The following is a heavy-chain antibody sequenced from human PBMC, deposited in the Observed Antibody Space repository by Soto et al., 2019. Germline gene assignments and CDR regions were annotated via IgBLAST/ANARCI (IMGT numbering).Heavy chain of an antibody. CDR3: ASPRSYSSSWYGYYYYGMDV. V-gene: IGHV4-34*01. J-gene: IGHJ6*02. Sequence: SETLSLTCAVYGGSFSGYYWSWIRQPPGKGLEWIGEINHSGSTNYNPSLKSRVTISVDTSKNQFSLKLSSATAADTAVYYCASPRSYSSSWYGYYYYGMDVWGQGTTVTVSS. CDR2: INHSGST. CDR1: GGSFSGYY. D-gene: IGHD6-13*01.